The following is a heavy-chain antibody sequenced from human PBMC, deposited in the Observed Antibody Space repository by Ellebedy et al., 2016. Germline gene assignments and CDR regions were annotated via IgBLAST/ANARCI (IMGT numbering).Heavy chain of an antibody. J-gene: IGHJ4*02. CDR3: ATGELGGAH. Sequence: GESLKISXAASGFTFSGYSMNWVRQAPGKGLEWISYISSSSTIYYADSVKGRFTISRDNAKNSLYLQMNSLRAEDTAVYYCATGELGGAHWGQGTLVTVSS. CDR2: ISSSSTI. CDR1: GFTFSGYS. D-gene: IGHD3-16*01. V-gene: IGHV3-48*04.